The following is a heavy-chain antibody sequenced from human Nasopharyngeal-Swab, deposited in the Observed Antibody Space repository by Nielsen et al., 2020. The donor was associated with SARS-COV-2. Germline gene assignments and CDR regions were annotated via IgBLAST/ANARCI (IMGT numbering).Heavy chain of an antibody. CDR3: AKDDIRYCDGGSCLFDY. J-gene: IGHJ4*02. V-gene: IGHV3-23*01. CDR1: GFTFSSYA. CDR2: ISGSGGST. Sequence: GGSLRLSCAASGFTFSSYAMSWVRQAPGKGLEWVSAISGSGGSTYHADSVKGRFTISRDNSKNTLFLQMNSLRAEDTAVYYCAKDDIRYCDGGSCLFDYWGQGTLVTVSS. D-gene: IGHD2-15*01.